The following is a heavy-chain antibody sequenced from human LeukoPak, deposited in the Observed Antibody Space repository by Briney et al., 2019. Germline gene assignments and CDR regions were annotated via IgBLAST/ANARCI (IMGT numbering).Heavy chain of an antibody. J-gene: IGHJ4*02. Sequence: SETLSLTCTVSGGSISGYLWSWIRQPPGKGLEWIGYISYSGTTNHNPSLRSRVTIITDTSKNQFSLRLSSVTAADTTVYYCARDSYYGSGSFDYWGQGTLVTVSS. CDR3: ARDSYYGSGSFDY. CDR1: GGSISGYL. CDR2: ISYSGTT. D-gene: IGHD3-10*01. V-gene: IGHV4-59*01.